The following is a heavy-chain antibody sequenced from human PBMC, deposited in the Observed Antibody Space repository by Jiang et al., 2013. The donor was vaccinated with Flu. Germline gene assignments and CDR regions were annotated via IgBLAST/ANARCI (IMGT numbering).Heavy chain of an antibody. CDR1: GFTFSGYA. D-gene: IGHD2-15*01. CDR2: IRGNGGGT. Sequence: QLLESGGGSVQTGGSLRLSCVVSGFTFSGYAMSWVRQAPGKGLEWVSAIRGNGGGTYYADSVKDRFTISRDNSKNTLYLQMDSLRAEDTAVYYCATRAYYGSGGGYFWYYFDYWGHGVLVTVSS. V-gene: IGHV3-23*01. CDR3: ATRAYYGSGGGYFWYYFDY. J-gene: IGHJ4*01.